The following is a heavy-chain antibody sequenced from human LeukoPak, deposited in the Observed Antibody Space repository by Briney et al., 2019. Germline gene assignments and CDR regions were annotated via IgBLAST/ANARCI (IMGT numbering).Heavy chain of an antibody. Sequence: SETLSLTCAVYGGSFSGYYWSWVRQPPGKGLEWIGEINHSGSTNYNPSLKSRVTISVDTSKNQFSLKLSSVTAADTAVYYCARDLSITMISGWYFDLWGRGTLVTVSS. V-gene: IGHV4-34*01. D-gene: IGHD3-22*01. CDR3: ARDLSITMISGWYFDL. CDR1: GGSFSGYY. CDR2: INHSGST. J-gene: IGHJ2*01.